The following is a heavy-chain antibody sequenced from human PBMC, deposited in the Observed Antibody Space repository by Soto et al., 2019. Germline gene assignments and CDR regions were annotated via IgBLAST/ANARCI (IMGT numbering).Heavy chain of an antibody. Sequence: SETLSLTCAVSGYSSSSGYYWGWIRQPPGKGLEWIGSIYHSGSTYYNPSLKSRVTISVDTSKNQFSLKLSSVTAADTAVYYCARSGAYYYDSSGYSYWGQGTLVTVSS. V-gene: IGHV4-38-2*01. D-gene: IGHD3-22*01. J-gene: IGHJ4*02. CDR2: IYHSGST. CDR1: GYSSSSGYY. CDR3: ARSGAYYYDSSGYSY.